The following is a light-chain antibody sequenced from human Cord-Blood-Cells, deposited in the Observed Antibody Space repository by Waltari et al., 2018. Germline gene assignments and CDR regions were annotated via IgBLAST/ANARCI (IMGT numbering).Light chain of an antibody. CDR3: CSYAGSSTWV. CDR2: EVS. CDR1: SSDVGSYNL. V-gene: IGLV2-23*02. J-gene: IGLJ3*02. Sequence: QSALTQPASVSGSPGQSITISCTGTSSDVGSYNLVSWYQQHPGKAPKLMICEVSKPPAGVSNRFSGLQSGNTASLTTSGLQAEDEADYYGCSYAGSSTWVFGGGTKLTVL.